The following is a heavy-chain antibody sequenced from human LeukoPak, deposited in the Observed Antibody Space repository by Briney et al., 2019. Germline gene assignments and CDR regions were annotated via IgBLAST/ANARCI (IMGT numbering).Heavy chain of an antibody. D-gene: IGHD3-10*01. Sequence: ASVKVSCKASGYTFTGYYMHWVRQAPGQGLEWMGWINPNSGGTNYAQKFQGRVTMTRDTSISTAYMELSRLRSDDTAVYYCARAEDSGYLVFDPWGQGTLVTVSS. J-gene: IGHJ5*02. CDR1: GYTFTGYY. CDR2: INPNSGGT. V-gene: IGHV1-2*02. CDR3: ARAEDSGYLVFDP.